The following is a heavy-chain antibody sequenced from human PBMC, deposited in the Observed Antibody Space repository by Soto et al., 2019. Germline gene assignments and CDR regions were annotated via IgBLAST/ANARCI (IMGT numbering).Heavy chain of an antibody. D-gene: IGHD2-2*01. V-gene: IGHV1-69*01. CDR1: GGTFSSYA. Sequence: QVQLVQSGAEVKKPGSSVKVSCKASGGTFSSYAISWVRQAPGQGLEWMGGIIPIFGTANYAQKFQGRVTITPDQSTSTAYMELSSVRSEDTAVYYCAREYCSSTSCYSGAYYYYGMDVWGQGTTVTVSS. J-gene: IGHJ6*02. CDR3: AREYCSSTSCYSGAYYYYGMDV. CDR2: IIPIFGTA.